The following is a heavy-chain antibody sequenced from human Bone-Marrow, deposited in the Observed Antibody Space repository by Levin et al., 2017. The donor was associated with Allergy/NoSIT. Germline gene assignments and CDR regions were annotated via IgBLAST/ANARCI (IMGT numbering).Heavy chain of an antibody. D-gene: IGHD1-7*01. J-gene: IGHJ5*02. V-gene: IGHV3-23*01. CDR3: AKDQGVGINYFDP. CDR1: GFTFSSYA. CDR2: ISGSGDST. Sequence: LSLTCAASGFTFSSYAMSWVRQGPGKGLEWVSAISGSGDSTYYADSVKGRFTISRDNSKNTLSLQMHSVRGEDTAVYYCAKDQGVGINYFDPWGQGTLVTVSS.